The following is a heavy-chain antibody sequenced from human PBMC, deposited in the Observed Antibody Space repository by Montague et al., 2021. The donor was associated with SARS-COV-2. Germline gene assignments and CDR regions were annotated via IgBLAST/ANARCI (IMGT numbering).Heavy chain of an antibody. CDR3: ARRSGSSSWFFDY. CDR1: GDSIKTYY. CDR2: VFYIGST. Sequence: SETLSLTCSVSGDSIKTYYWSWIRQPPGRGLEYIGYVFYIGSTNYNPSLKSRLTISEDTSKNQFSLELRTVTAADTAVYYCARRSGSSSWFFDYWGRGILVTVSS. J-gene: IGHJ4*02. D-gene: IGHD6-13*01. V-gene: IGHV4-59*08.